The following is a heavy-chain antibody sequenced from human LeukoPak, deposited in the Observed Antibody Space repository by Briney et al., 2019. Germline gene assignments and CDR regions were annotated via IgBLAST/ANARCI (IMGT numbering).Heavy chain of an antibody. D-gene: IGHD2-15*01. V-gene: IGHV4-4*02. CDR3: APSPCSGDSCYRFDF. J-gene: IGHJ4*02. CDR1: GASISSSYW. CDR2: IHHSGST. Sequence: SETLSLACAVSGASISSSYWWSWVRQPPGKGLEWIGEIHHSGSTKYNPSLKSRVTISVDKSKNQFSLKLSSVTAADTAVYYCAPSPCSGDSCYRFDFWGQGTQVTVSS.